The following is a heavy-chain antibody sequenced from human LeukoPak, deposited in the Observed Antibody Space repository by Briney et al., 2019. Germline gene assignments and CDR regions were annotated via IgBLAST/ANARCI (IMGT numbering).Heavy chain of an antibody. J-gene: IGHJ4*02. CDR1: GFTFSNAW. CDR2: IKSKTDGGTT. CDR3: AKDGDIKEGIRTELDY. D-gene: IGHD2-15*01. Sequence: GGSLRLSCAASGFTFSNAWMSWVRQAPGKGLEWVGRIKSKTDGGTTDYAAPVKGRFTISRDDSKNTLYLQMNSLRAEDTAVYYCAKDGDIKEGIRTELDYWGQGTLVTVSS. V-gene: IGHV3-15*01.